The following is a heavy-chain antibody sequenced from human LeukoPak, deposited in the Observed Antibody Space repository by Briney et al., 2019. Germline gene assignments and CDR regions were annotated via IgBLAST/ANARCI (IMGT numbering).Heavy chain of an antibody. Sequence: SETLSLTCAVYGESFSGYYWSWIRQPPGKGLEWIGEINHSGSTNYNPSLKSRVTMSVDTSKNQFSLKLSSVTAADTAVYYCARGGKWFLARYYYMDVWGKGTTVTVSS. D-gene: IGHD3-22*01. V-gene: IGHV4-34*01. J-gene: IGHJ6*03. CDR3: ARGGKWFLARYYYMDV. CDR2: INHSGST. CDR1: GESFSGYY.